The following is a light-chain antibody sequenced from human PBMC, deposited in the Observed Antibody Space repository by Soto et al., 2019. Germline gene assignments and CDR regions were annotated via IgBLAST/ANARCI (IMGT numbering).Light chain of an antibody. V-gene: IGKV3-20*01. Sequence: EIVLTQSPGTLSLSPGETATLSCRASQSVSSSYLAWYQQRPGQAPRLLIHGASSRATGIADRFSASGSGTDFTLTISRLEPEDFAVYYCQHYAGSPPYTFGQGTKLEIK. CDR1: QSVSSSY. CDR2: GAS. CDR3: QHYAGSPPYT. J-gene: IGKJ2*01.